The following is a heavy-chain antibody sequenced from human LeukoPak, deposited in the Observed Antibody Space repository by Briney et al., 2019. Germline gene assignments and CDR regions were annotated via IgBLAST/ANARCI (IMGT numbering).Heavy chain of an antibody. CDR1: GYTFSNYY. CDR3: AREGGDEEPNAFDI. CDR2: INPNSGGT. Sequence: ASVKVSCKASGYTFSNYYMHWVRQAPGQGLEWMGRINPNSGGTNYAQKFQGRVTMTRDTSISTAYMELSRLRSDDTAVYYCAREGGDEEPNAFDIWGQGTMVTVSS. J-gene: IGHJ3*02. V-gene: IGHV1-2*06. D-gene: IGHD2-21*01.